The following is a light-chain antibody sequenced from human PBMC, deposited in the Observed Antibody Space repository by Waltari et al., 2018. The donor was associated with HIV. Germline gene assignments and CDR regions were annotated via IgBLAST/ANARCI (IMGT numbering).Light chain of an antibody. Sequence: QSALTQPASVSGSPGQSLTISCTGSSCDAGAYNYVSWYQQHPGKAPTLVIYDVSNRLAGVSNRFSGSKSGNTAYLTISGLQTEDEGDYYCNSYSTTYTHCVFGTGTRVAVL. J-gene: IGLJ1*01. CDR3: NSYSTTYTHCV. V-gene: IGLV2-14*01. CDR2: DVS. CDR1: SCDAGAYNY.